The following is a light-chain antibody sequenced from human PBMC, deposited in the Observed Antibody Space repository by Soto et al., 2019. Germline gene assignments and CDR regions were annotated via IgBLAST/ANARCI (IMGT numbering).Light chain of an antibody. J-gene: IGLJ1*01. CDR3: LLYYCGSYV. V-gene: IGLV7-43*01. CDR1: AVPFTSGFY. CDR2: STT. Sequence: QSVLSHQPSLSVTPAETVNRTCASSAVPFTSGFYPHWVQQHPGQAPRTLIYSTTDKHSWTPARFSGSLLGGKAALTLSGVQPEDEADYYCLLYYCGSYVFGAGTKVTVL.